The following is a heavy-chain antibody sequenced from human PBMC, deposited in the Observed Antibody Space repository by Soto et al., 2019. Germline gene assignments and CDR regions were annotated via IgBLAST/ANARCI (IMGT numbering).Heavy chain of an antibody. D-gene: IGHD2-2*01. CDR3: ARGLVDGPAPGFDP. J-gene: IGHJ5*02. CDR2: INHSGST. V-gene: IGHV4-34*01. CDR1: GGSFSGYY. Sequence: SETLSLTCAVYGGSFSGYYWSWIRQPPGKGLEWIGEINHSGSTNYNPSLKSRVTISVDTSKNQFSLKLSSVTAADTAVYYCARGLVDGPAPGFDPWGQGTLVTXSS.